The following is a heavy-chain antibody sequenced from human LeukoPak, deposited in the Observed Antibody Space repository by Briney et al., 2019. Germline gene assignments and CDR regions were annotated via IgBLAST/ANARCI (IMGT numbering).Heavy chain of an antibody. CDR1: DGSISSGGYY. CDR3: ARAGNYYDSSGYYL. CDR2: IYYSGST. V-gene: IGHV4-31*03. D-gene: IGHD3-22*01. Sequence: TLSLTCTVSDGSISSGGYYWSWIRQHPGKGLEWIGYIYYSGSTYYNPSLKSRVTISVDTSKNQFSLKLSSVTAADTAVYYCARAGNYYDSSGYYLWGQGTLVTVSS. J-gene: IGHJ4*02.